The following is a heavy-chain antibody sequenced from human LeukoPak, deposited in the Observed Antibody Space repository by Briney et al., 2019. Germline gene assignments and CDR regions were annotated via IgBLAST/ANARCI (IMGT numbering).Heavy chain of an antibody. CDR2: ISYAGSNK. CDR1: GFTFSSYG. V-gene: IGHV3-30*18. J-gene: IGHJ4*02. CDR3: AKGGKYYYDSSGLSDY. D-gene: IGHD3-22*01. Sequence: GRSLRLSCAASGFTFSSYGMHWVRQAPGKGLEWVAVISYAGSNKYYADSVKGRFTISRDNSKNTLYLQMNSLRAEDTAVYYCAKGGKYYYDSSGLSDYWGQGTLVTVSS.